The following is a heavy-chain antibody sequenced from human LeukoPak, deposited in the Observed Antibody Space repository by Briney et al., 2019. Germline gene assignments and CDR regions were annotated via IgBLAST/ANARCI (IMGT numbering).Heavy chain of an antibody. CDR2: ISAYNGNT. Sequence: GASVKVSCKASGYTFTSYGISWVRQAPGQGLEWMGWISAYNGNTNYAQKFQGRVTITRDTSASTAYMELSSLRSEDTAVYYCARARGSPYFDYWGQGTLVTVSS. CDR1: GYTFTSYG. V-gene: IGHV1-18*01. CDR3: ARARGSPYFDY. D-gene: IGHD1-26*01. J-gene: IGHJ4*02.